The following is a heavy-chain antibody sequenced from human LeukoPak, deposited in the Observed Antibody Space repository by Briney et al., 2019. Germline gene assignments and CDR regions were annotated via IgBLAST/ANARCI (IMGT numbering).Heavy chain of an antibody. CDR3: ARVAYYYDSSGYYNFDY. V-gene: IGHV3-74*01. D-gene: IGHD3-22*01. CDR1: GFTFSSYW. Sequence: GGSLRLSCAASGFTFSSYWMHWVRQAPGKGLVWVSRINSDGSSTSHADSVKGRFTISRDNAKNTLYLQMNSLRAEDTAVYYCARVAYYYDSSGYYNFDYWGQGTLVTVSS. CDR2: INSDGSST. J-gene: IGHJ4*02.